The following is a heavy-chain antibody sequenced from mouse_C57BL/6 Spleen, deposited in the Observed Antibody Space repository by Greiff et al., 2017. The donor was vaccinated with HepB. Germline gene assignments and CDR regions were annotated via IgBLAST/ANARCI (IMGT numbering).Heavy chain of an antibody. CDR1: GYTFTSYW. CDR3: ARSSSSSWYFDV. V-gene: IGHV1-64*01. J-gene: IGHJ1*03. CDR2: IHPNSGST. Sequence: VQPQQPGAELVKPGASVKLSCKASGYTFTSYWMHWVKQRPGQGLEWIGMIHPNSGSTNYNEKFKSKATLTVDKSSSTAYMQLSSLTSEDSAVYYCARSSSSSWYFDVWGTGTTVTVSS. D-gene: IGHD1-1*01.